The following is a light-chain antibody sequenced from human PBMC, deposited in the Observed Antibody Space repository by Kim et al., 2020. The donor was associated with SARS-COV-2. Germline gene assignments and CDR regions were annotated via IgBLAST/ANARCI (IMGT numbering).Light chain of an antibody. V-gene: IGKV3-15*01. CDR3: HQYTGGPPYS. J-gene: IGKJ2*03. CDR1: QSISNN. CDR2: GAS. Sequence: EIVLTQSPASLSVSLGEEVSLSCRASQSISNNLAWYNQRPGQPPRLLLYGASTRATNVPERFRGRGSGTEFTLTISDLQSEDLAIYYCHQYTGGPPYSFGPGTKV.